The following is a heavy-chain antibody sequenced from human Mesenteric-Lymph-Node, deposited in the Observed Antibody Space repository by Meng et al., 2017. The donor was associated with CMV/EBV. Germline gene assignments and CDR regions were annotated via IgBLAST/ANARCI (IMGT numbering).Heavy chain of an antibody. V-gene: IGHV1-3*01. D-gene: IGHD5-12*01. J-gene: IGHJ4*02. CDR2: INAGDAKT. CDR3: VRGSGYDSFMDH. CDR1: GYTFTSYG. Sequence: SCKASGYTFTSYGMHWVRQAPGQSLEWMGWINAGDAKTKYSQKFQGRVTITRDTSASTAYMELSSLRSEDTAVYYCVRGSGYDSFMDHWGQGILVTVSS.